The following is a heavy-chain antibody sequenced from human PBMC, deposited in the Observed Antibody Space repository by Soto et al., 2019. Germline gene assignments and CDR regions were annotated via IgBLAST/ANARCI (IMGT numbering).Heavy chain of an antibody. CDR2: ISGSGGST. J-gene: IGHJ4*02. V-gene: IGHV3-23*01. D-gene: IGHD4-17*01. CDR3: ASFFDYGDYFDY. CDR1: GFTFSSYA. Sequence: GGSLRLSCAASGFTFSSYAMSWVRQAPGKGLEWVSAISGSGGSTYYADSVKGRFTISRDNSKNTLYLQMNSLRAEDTAVYYCASFFDYGDYFDYWGQGTLVTVSS.